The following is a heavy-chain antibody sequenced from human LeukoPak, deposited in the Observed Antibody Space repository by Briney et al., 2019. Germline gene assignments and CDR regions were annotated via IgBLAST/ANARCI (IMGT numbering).Heavy chain of an antibody. CDR2: IIPILGIA. CDR3: ASSGYSSSWYGHDN. J-gene: IGHJ4*02. D-gene: IGHD6-13*01. Sequence: PVKVSCKASGGTFSSYAISWVRQAPGQGLEWMGRIIPILGIANYAQKFQGRVTITADKSTSTAYMELSSLRSEDTAVYYCASSGYSSSWYGHDNWGQGTLVTVSS. CDR1: GGTFSSYA. V-gene: IGHV1-69*04.